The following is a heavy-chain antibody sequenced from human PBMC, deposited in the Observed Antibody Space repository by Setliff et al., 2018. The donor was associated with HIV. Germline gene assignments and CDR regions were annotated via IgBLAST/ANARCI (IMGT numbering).Heavy chain of an antibody. CDR3: SRSGVPPYYYYGMDV. CDR1: GYTFTTYG. D-gene: IGHD3-10*01. V-gene: IGHV1-18*04. J-gene: IGHJ6*02. Sequence: ASVNVSCKASGYTFTTYGVNWVRQAPGQGPEWMGWINSYNGNTKFAQKFQGRVTMTTDTSTTTAFMELRSLKADDTGIYYCSRSGVPPYYYYGMDVWGQGTTVTVSS. CDR2: INSYNGNT.